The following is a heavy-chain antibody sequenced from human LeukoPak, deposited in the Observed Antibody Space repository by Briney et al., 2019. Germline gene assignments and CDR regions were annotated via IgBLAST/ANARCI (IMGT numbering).Heavy chain of an antibody. CDR1: GFTFSSYG. J-gene: IGHJ4*02. CDR3: ARVDSGYDFEY. CDR2: ISYDGSIK. V-gene: IGHV3-30*03. D-gene: IGHD5-12*01. Sequence: GRSLRLSCAASGFTFSSYGMHWVRQAPGKGLEWVAVISYDGSIKYYADPVKGRFTVSRDNSKNTLYLQMNSLRAEDTAVFYCARVDSGYDFEYWGQGNLVTVSA.